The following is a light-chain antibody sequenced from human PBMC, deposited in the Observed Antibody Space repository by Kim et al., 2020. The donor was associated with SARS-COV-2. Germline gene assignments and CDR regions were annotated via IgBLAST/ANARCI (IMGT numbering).Light chain of an antibody. CDR3: QQGYSISYT. CDR2: DAS. J-gene: IGKJ2*01. V-gene: IGKV1-39*01. CDR1: QSIGTS. Sequence: SASAGDRVTITCRASQSIGTSLNWYQQKPGKAPNLLIYDASTLQSAVPSRFSGSASGTEFTFTISSLQPEDFATYYCQQGYSISYTCGRADQREI.